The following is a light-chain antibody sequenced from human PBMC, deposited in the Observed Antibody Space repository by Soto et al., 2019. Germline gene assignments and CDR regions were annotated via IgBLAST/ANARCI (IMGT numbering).Light chain of an antibody. CDR1: QSVSNNY. J-gene: IGKJ1*01. Sequence: EIFLTQSPGTLSLSQWEIATLSCGASQSVSNNYLAWYQQKPGQAPRLLIYGASNRATGIPDRFSGSGSGTDFTLTISRLEPEDFAVYYCQQYGSSGTFGQGTKVDI. CDR3: QQYGSSGT. V-gene: IGKV3-20*01. CDR2: GAS.